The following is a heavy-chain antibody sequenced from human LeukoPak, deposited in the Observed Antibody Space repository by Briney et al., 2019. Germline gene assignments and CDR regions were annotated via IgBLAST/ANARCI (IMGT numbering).Heavy chain of an antibody. CDR1: GFTFDDYG. CDR3: ARGSIAARPYYYYMDV. J-gene: IGHJ6*03. Sequence: GGSLRLSCAASGFTFDDYGMSWVRQAPGKGLEWVANIKQDGSEKYYVDSVKGRFTISRDNAKNSLYLQMNSLRAEDTAVYYCARGSIAARPYYYYMDVWGKGTTVTVSS. D-gene: IGHD6-6*01. V-gene: IGHV3-7*01. CDR2: IKQDGSEK.